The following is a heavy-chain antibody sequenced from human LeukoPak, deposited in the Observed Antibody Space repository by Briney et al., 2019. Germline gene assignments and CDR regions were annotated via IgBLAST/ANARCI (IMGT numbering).Heavy chain of an antibody. CDR3: ARDVYSSSSLDY. J-gene: IGHJ4*02. V-gene: IGHV3-7*05. CDR1: EFTFSGYW. D-gene: IGHD6-6*01. Sequence: GGSLRLSCAASEFTFSGYWMCWVRQAPGKGLEWVANIKQDGSEKYYVDSVKGRFTISRDNAKNSLYLQMNSLRVEDTAVYHCARDVYSSSSLDYWGQGILVTVSS. CDR2: IKQDGSEK.